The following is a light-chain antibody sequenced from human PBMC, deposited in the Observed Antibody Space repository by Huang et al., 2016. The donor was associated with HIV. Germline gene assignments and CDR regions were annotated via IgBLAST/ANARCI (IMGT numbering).Light chain of an antibody. CDR1: PNISSF. J-gene: IGKJ3*01. CDR2: AAS. V-gene: IGKV1-39*01. CDR3: QQSYSSPLT. Sequence: DIQMTQSPYSLSASVGARVTITCWKSPNISSFLNWYKQKPGKAPTLLIHAASNLLSGVPSRFSGSGSGTNFILSISSLQPDDFVTYYCQQSYSSPLTFGPGTTVDI.